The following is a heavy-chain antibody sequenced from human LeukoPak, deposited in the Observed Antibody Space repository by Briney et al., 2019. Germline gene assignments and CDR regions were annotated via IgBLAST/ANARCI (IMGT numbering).Heavy chain of an antibody. Sequence: ASVKVSCKASGYTFTSYGISWVRQAPGQGLEWMGWISAYNGNTNYAQRLQGRVTMTTDTSTSTAYMELRSLRSDDTAVYYCARAPKGMSSGWYYFDYWGQGTLVTVSS. CDR3: ARAPKGMSSGWYYFDY. CDR2: ISAYNGNT. J-gene: IGHJ4*02. D-gene: IGHD6-19*01. CDR1: GYTFTSYG. V-gene: IGHV1-18*01.